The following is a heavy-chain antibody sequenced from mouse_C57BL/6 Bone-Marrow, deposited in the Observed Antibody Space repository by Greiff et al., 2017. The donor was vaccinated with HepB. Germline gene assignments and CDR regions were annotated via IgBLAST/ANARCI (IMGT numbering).Heavy chain of an antibody. CDR1: GYTFTSYW. CDR2: IYPGNSDT. Sequence: VQLQQSGTVLARPGASVKMSCKTSGYTFTSYWMHWVKQRPGQGLEWIGAIYPGNSDTSYNQKFKGKAKLTAVTSASTAYMELSSLPNEDSAVYYCTRLFITAVVAPFGYWGQGTSLTVSS. J-gene: IGHJ2*02. D-gene: IGHD1-1*01. V-gene: IGHV1-5*01. CDR3: TRLFITAVVAPFGY.